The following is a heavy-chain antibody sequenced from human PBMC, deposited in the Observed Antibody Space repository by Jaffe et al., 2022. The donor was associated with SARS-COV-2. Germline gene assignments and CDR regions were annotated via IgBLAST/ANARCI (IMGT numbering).Heavy chain of an antibody. J-gene: IGHJ4*02. D-gene: IGHD1-1*01. Sequence: EVQLVESGGGLVQPGGSLRLSCAASGFTFSSYSMNWVRQAPGKGLEWVSYISSSSSTIYYADSVKGRFTISRDNAKNSLYLQMNSLRDEDTAVYYCARDDSTERSYYFDYWGQGTLVTVSS. CDR3: ARDDSTERSYYFDY. CDR2: ISSSSSTI. V-gene: IGHV3-48*02. CDR1: GFTFSSYS.